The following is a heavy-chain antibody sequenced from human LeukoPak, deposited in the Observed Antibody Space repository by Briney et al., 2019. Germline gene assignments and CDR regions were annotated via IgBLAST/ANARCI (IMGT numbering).Heavy chain of an antibody. D-gene: IGHD4/OR15-4a*01. V-gene: IGHV3-53*01. CDR2: IYSDNT. J-gene: IGHJ4*02. Sequence: GGSLRHSCTVSGLPVSSNSMSWVRPAPAKGLEWVSFIYSDNTHYSDPVKGRFTISRDNSKNTLYLQMNSLRAEDTAVYYCARRAGAYSHPYDYWGQGTLVTVSS. CDR1: GLPVSSNS. CDR3: ARRAGAYSHPYDY.